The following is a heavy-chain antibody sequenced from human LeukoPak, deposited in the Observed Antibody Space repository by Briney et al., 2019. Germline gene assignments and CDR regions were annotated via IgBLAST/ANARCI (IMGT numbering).Heavy chain of an antibody. J-gene: IGHJ4*02. CDR3: AKSYNNPTVAIRVRGVIPYFDS. CDR1: GLTFSNYD. D-gene: IGHD3-10*01. CDR2: VSGSGDDT. V-gene: IGHV3-23*01. Sequence: GGSLRLSCAASGLTFSNYDMNWVRQAPGKGLEWVSSVSGSGDDTYYADSVKGRFIISRDNSKTTMYLQMNSLRADDTAVYYCAKSYNNPTVAIRVRGVIPYFDSWGQGSLVTVSS.